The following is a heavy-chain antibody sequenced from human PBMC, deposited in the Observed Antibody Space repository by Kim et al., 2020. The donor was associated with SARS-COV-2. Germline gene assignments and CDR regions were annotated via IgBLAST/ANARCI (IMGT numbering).Heavy chain of an antibody. CDR3: VKGHCSSTSFCYMDV. CDR2: ISWNSGSI. D-gene: IGHD2-2*01. Sequence: GGSLRLSCAASGFAFGDYAMYWVRQAPGRGLEWVSGISWNSGSIGYADSVKGRFTISRDNAKNSLYVQMNNLRVEDSALYYCVKGHCSSTSFCYMDVWGRGTTVTVSS. CDR1: GFAFGDYA. V-gene: IGHV3-9*01. J-gene: IGHJ6*04.